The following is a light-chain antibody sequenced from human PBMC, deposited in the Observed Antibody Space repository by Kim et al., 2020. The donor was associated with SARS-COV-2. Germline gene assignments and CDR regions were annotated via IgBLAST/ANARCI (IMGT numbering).Light chain of an antibody. V-gene: IGKV4-1*01. CDR2: WAS. CDR3: QQYYSTPWT. J-gene: IGKJ1*01. Sequence: DIVMTQSPDSLAVSLGERATINCKSSQNLLYSSNNKNYLAWYQQKPGQSPKLLIYWASTRESGVPDRFSGSGSGTDFTLTISSLQAEDVAVYYCQQYYSTPWTFGQGTKVDIK. CDR1: QNLLYSSNNKNY.